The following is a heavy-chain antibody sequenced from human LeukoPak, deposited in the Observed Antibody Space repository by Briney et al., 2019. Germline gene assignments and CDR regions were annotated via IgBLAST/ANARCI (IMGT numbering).Heavy chain of an antibody. V-gene: IGHV1-2*02. J-gene: IGHJ5*02. CDR1: GYTFTGYY. Sequence: GASVKASCKASGYTFTGYYMHWVRQAPGQGLEWMGWINPNSGGTNYAQKFQGRVTMTRDTSISTAYMELSRLRSDDTAVYYCARGAIVVVVPAAHKNWFDPWGQGTLVTVSS. D-gene: IGHD2-2*01. CDR2: INPNSGGT. CDR3: ARGAIVVVVPAAHKNWFDP.